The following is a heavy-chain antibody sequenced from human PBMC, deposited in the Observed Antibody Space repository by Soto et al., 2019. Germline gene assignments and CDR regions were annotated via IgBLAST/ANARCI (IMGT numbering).Heavy chain of an antibody. Sequence: ASVKVSCKASGYTFTSYGISWVRQAPGQGLEWMGWISAYNGNTNYAQKLQGRVTMTTDTSTSTAYMELRSLRSDDTAVYYCARAGYYYDSSGLEAYYYYGMDVWGQRTTVTVSS. V-gene: IGHV1-18*01. J-gene: IGHJ6*02. CDR1: GYTFTSYG. CDR3: ARAGYYYDSSGLEAYYYYGMDV. D-gene: IGHD3-22*01. CDR2: ISAYNGNT.